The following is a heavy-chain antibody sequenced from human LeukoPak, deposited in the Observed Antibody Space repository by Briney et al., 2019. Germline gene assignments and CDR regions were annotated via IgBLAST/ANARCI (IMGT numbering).Heavy chain of an antibody. V-gene: IGHV3-11*06. CDR1: GFTFSDYY. J-gene: IGHJ4*02. CDR2: ISSSSSYT. CDR3: ASYTYYYGSGSYYFGY. Sequence: PGGSLRLSCAASGFTFSDYYMSWIRQAPGKGLEWVSYISSSSSYTNYADPVKGRFTISRDNAKNSLYLQMNSLRAEDTAVYYCASYTYYYGSGSYYFGYWGQGTLVTVSS. D-gene: IGHD3-10*01.